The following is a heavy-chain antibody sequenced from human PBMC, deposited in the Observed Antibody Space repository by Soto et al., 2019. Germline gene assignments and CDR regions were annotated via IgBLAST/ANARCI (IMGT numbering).Heavy chain of an antibody. J-gene: IGHJ3*02. D-gene: IGHD3-22*01. V-gene: IGHV3-74*01. Sequence: PGGSLRLSCAASGLTFSSYWMHWVRQAPGKGLVWVSRINSDGTSTSYADSVKGRFTISRDNAKNTLYLQMNSLRAEDTAVYYCARGYYASSGYYYDAFDIWGRGTMVTVSS. CDR3: ARGYYASSGYYYDAFDI. CDR1: GLTFSSYW. CDR2: INSDGTST.